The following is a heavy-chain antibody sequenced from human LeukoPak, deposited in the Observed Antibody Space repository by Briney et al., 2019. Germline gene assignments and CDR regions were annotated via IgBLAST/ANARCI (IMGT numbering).Heavy chain of an antibody. V-gene: IGHV4-39*01. J-gene: IGHJ4*02. Sequence: PSQTLSLTCTVSGGSISSGDYYWGWLRQPPGKGLEWIGSIYYSGITYYNPSLKSRVTISVDTSKNQFSLKLSSVTAADTAVYYCARAYSGSYGTFDYWGQGTLVTVSS. CDR1: GGSISSGDYY. D-gene: IGHD1-26*01. CDR3: ARAYSGSYGTFDY. CDR2: IYYSGIT.